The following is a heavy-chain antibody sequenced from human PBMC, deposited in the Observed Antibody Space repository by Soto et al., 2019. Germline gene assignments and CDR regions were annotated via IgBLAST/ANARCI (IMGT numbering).Heavy chain of an antibody. V-gene: IGHV4-59*08. J-gene: IGHJ6*03. Sequence: SETLSLTCTVSGGSISSYYWSWIRQPPGKGLEWIGYIYYSGSTNYNPSLKSRVTISVDTSKNQFSLKLSSVTAADTAVYYCARLFAELDYYYYMDVWGKGTTVTVSS. CDR3: ARLFAELDYYYYMDV. CDR2: IYYSGST. D-gene: IGHD1-1*01. CDR1: GGSISSYY.